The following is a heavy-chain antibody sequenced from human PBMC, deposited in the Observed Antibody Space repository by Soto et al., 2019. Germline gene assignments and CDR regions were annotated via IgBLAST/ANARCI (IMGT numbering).Heavy chain of an antibody. Sequence: SETLSLTCTVSGGSISSYYWSWIRQPPGKGLECIGYIYYSGSTNYNPSLKSRVTISVDTSKKQFSLKLSSVTAADTAVYYCARSLYSGSYTNWFDPWGQGTLVTVSS. D-gene: IGHD1-26*01. J-gene: IGHJ5*02. V-gene: IGHV4-59*01. CDR1: GGSISSYY. CDR2: IYYSGST. CDR3: ARSLYSGSYTNWFDP.